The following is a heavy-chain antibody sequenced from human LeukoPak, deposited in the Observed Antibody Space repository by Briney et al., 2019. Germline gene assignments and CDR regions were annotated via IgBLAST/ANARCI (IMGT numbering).Heavy chain of an antibody. CDR1: GGSFSGYY. CDR3: ARGGGHTDAFDI. Sequence: PSETLSLTCAVYGGSFSGYYWSWIRQPPGKGLEWIGEINHSGSTNYNPSLKSRVTISVDTSKNQFSLKLSSVTAADTAVYYCARGGGHTDAFDIWGQGTMVTVSS. J-gene: IGHJ3*02. CDR2: INHSGST. V-gene: IGHV4-34*01.